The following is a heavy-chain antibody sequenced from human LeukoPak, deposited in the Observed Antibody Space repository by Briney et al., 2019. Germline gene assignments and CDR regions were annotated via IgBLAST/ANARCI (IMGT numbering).Heavy chain of an antibody. V-gene: IGHV4-59*08. D-gene: IGHD3-22*01. CDR3: ASLHYDADAFDI. Sequence: PSETLSLTCTVSGGSISSYYWSWIRQPPGKGLEWIGYIYYSGSTNCNPSLKSRVTISVDTSKNQFSLKLSSVTAADTAVYYCASLHYDADAFDIWGQGTMVTVSS. CDR1: GGSISSYY. CDR2: IYYSGST. J-gene: IGHJ3*02.